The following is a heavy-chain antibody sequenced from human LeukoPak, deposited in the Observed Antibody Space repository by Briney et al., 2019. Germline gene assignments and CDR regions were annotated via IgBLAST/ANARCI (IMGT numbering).Heavy chain of an antibody. CDR2: IYTSGST. Sequence: PSETLSLTCTVSGGSISSYYWSWIRQPAGKGLEWIGRIYTSGSTNYNPSLKSRVTMSVDTSKNQFSLKLSSVTAADTAVYYCAGVSRITIFGVVADAFDIWGQGTMVTVSS. J-gene: IGHJ3*02. D-gene: IGHD3-3*01. CDR1: GGSISSYY. CDR3: AGVSRITIFGVVADAFDI. V-gene: IGHV4-4*07.